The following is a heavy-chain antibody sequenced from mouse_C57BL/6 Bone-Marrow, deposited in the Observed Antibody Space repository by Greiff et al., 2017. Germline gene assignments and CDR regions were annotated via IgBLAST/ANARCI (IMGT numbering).Heavy chain of an antibody. Sequence: VQLQQPGAELVRPGTSVKLSCKASGYTFTSYWMHWVKQRPGQGLEWIGVIDPSDSYTNYNQKFKGKATLTVDTSSNTAYMQLSSLTSEDAAVYYCARYGPSPWFAYWGQGTLVTVSA. D-gene: IGHD1-2*01. V-gene: IGHV1-59*01. J-gene: IGHJ3*01. CDR1: GYTFTSYW. CDR2: IDPSDSYT. CDR3: ARYGPSPWFAY.